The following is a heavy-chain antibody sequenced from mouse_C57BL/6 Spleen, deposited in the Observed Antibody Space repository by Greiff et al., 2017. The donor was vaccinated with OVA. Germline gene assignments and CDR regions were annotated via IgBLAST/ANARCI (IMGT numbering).Heavy chain of an antibody. J-gene: IGHJ1*03. V-gene: IGHV3-6*01. D-gene: IGHD1-1*01. CDR2: ISYDGSN. Sequence: EVQLVESGPGLVKPSQSLSLTCSVTGSSITSGYYWNWIRQFPGNKLEWMGYISYDGSNNYNPSLKNRISITRDTSKNQFFLKLNSVTTEDTATYYCARTGSSWYFDVWGTGTTVTVSS. CDR3: ARTGSSWYFDV. CDR1: GSSITSGYY.